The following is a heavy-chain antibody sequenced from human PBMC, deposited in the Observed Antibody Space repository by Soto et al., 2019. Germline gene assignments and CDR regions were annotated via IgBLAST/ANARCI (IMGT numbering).Heavy chain of an antibody. D-gene: IGHD6-13*01. CDR1: GFSFRTSGVS. V-gene: IGHV2-5*01. CDR3: AHRPPSGLNSSWTYAY. Sequence: QITLKESGPALVKPTQTLTLTCPFSGFSFRTSGVSVAWIRQPPGKALEWLALIYWNDDKRYSPSLKSRLTITKDTSKKQVVLRMTDMDPVDTATYYCAHRPPSGLNSSWTYAYWGQGILITVSS. J-gene: IGHJ4*02. CDR2: IYWNDDK.